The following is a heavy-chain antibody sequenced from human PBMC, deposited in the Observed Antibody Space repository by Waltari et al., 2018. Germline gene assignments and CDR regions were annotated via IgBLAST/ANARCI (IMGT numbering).Heavy chain of an antibody. CDR3: ARHAPYYDFWSGYHGYYFDY. CDR2: FYSGGST. J-gene: IGHJ4*02. Sequence: EVQLVESGGGLIQPGGSLRLSCAASGFTVSSNYMSWVRQAPGKGLEWVSVFYSGGSTSYADSLKGRFTISRDNSKNTLYLQMNSLRAEDTAVYYCARHAPYYDFWSGYHGYYFDYWGQGTLVTVSS. V-gene: IGHV3-53*01. D-gene: IGHD3-3*01. CDR1: GFTVSSNY.